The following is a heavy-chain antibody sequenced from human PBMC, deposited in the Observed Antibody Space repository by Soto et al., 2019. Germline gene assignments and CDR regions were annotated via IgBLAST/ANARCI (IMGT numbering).Heavy chain of an antibody. D-gene: IGHD1-1*01. CDR3: ARLQNYYYGMDV. J-gene: IGHJ6*02. Sequence: GGSLRLSCAASGFTFSSYAMHWVRQAPGKGLEYVSAISSNGGSIYYGNSVKGRFTISRDNSKNTLYLQMGSLRAEDMAVYYCARLQNYYYGMDVWGQGTTVTVSS. CDR2: ISSNGGSI. V-gene: IGHV3-64*01. CDR1: GFTFSSYA.